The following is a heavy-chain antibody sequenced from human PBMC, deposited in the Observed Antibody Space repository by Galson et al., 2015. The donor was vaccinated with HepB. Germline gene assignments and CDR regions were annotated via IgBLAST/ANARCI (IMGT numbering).Heavy chain of an antibody. D-gene: IGHD2-15*01. CDR2: LSGNGYKT. V-gene: IGHV3-23*01. Sequence: SLRLSCAASGFAFSTYAMSWVRQAPGKGLEWVSALSGNGYKTYYADSVRGRFTISRDNSKNTLYLQMNSLRAEDTAVYYCARDPFAYSGGHWGLGTLVTVSS. CDR1: GFAFSTYA. CDR3: ARDPFAYSGGH. J-gene: IGHJ4*02.